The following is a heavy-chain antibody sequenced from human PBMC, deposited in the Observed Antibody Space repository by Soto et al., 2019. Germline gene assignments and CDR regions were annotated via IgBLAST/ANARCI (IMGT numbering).Heavy chain of an antibody. J-gene: IGHJ4*02. V-gene: IGHV1-3*01. D-gene: IGHD3-10*01. Sequence: ASVKVSCKESGYRFCEDVVDWRRLEPEQRLKWMGLINAGNGNTKYSQKFQGRVTLTRDTSASTAYMELSSLRSEDTAVYYCASCPQNCITSSPCCLFFDYWGQGTLVTVSS. CDR1: GYRFCEDV. CDR2: INAGNGNT. CDR3: ASCPQNCITSSPCCLFFDY.